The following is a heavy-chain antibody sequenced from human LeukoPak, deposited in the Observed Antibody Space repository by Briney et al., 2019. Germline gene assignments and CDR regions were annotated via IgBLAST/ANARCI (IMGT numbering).Heavy chain of an antibody. V-gene: IGHV3-21*01. J-gene: IGHJ5*02. D-gene: IGHD3-3*01. CDR2: ISSSSSYI. CDR3: ARDGGYYDFWSGYYTNWFDP. CDR1: GGSISSSS. Sequence: ETLSLTCTVSGGSISSSSYYWGWIRQPPGKGLEWVSSISSSSSYIYYADSVKGRFTISRDNAKNSLYLQMNSLRAEDTAVYYCARDGGYYDFWSGYYTNWFDPWGQGTLVTVSS.